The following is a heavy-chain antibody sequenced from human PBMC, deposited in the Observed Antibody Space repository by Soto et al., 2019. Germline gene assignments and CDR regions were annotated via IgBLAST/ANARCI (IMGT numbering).Heavy chain of an antibody. CDR3: VRPLPSGRNYGLDV. CDR2: IYDNGTT. V-gene: IGHV3-53*01. CDR1: GLTVSNAY. J-gene: IGHJ6*02. Sequence: PGGSLRLSCAASGLTVSNAYMAWVRQAPGMGLEWVSVIYDNGTTYYADSVKGRFTISRDTSTNTLSLQMDSLRAEDTAVYYCVRPLPSGRNYGLDVWGQGPTVTASS. D-gene: IGHD3-10*01.